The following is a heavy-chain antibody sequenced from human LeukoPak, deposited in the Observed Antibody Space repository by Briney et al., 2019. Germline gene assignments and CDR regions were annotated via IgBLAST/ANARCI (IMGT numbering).Heavy chain of an antibody. J-gene: IGHJ5*02. CDR2: INWNGGST. Sequence: GGSLRLSCAVSGFTFDDYGMSWVRQAPGKGLEWVSGINWNGGSTGYADSVKGRFTISRDNAKNSLYLQMNSLRVEDTALYYCARDARPPNIAAAGSFDPWGQGTLVTVSS. CDR1: GFTFDDYG. CDR3: ARDARPPNIAAAGSFDP. V-gene: IGHV3-20*04. D-gene: IGHD6-13*01.